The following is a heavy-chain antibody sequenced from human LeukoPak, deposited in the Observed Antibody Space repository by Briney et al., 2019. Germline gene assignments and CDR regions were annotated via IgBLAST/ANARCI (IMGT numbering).Heavy chain of an antibody. Sequence: GGSLRLSCAASGFTFNDYAMYWVRQAPGKGLEWVSGISWHGGTIGYADSVKGRFTISRYNAKNSLYLQMNSLRAEDTALYYCAKALLYEGNHYYYGMDVWGQGTTVTVSS. V-gene: IGHV3-9*01. CDR2: ISWHGGTI. D-gene: IGHD3-16*01. CDR3: AKALLYEGNHYYYGMDV. CDR1: GFTFNDYA. J-gene: IGHJ6*02.